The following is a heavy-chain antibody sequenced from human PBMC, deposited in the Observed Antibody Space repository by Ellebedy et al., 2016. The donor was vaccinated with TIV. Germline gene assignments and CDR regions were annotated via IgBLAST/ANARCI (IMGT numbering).Heavy chain of an antibody. CDR1: GFSFSNYV. D-gene: IGHD2-21*02. V-gene: IGHV3-23*01. CDR3: ARGVVTAAYYFDY. J-gene: IGHJ4*02. Sequence: GESLKISCAASGFSFSNYVMSWVRQAPGKGLEWVSGISGGGDGTYYADSVKGRFTISRDISRDTLFLQMTGLRADDTAVYYCARGVVTAAYYFDYWGQGALVTVSS. CDR2: ISGGGDGT.